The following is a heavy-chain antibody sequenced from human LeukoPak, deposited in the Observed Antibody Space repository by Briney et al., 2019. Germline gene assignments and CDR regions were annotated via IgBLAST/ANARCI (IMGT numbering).Heavy chain of an antibody. D-gene: IGHD3-22*01. J-gene: IGHJ4*02. V-gene: IGHV3-7*01. Sequence: GGSLRLSCAASGSTFSDYWIHWVRQAPGKGLEWVANIKRDGSDASYVDSVKGRFTISRDNAKNSLYLQLNSLRAEDTAVYYCARDANYYDSRGENYFNYWGQGTLVTVSS. CDR3: ARDANYYDSRGENYFNY. CDR2: IKRDGSDA. CDR1: GSTFSDYW.